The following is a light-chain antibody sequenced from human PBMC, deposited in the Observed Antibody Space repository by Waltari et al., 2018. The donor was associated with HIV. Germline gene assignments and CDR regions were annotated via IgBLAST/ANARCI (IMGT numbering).Light chain of an antibody. CDR3: AAWDASLSVV. V-gene: IGLV1-47*01. CDR2: TNN. Sequence: QSVLTQPPSASGTPGQRVTISCSGRSSSIGRNYVYWYQQLPGTAPKLLIYTNNQRPSGVPDRFSGSKSGTSASLAISGLRSEDEADYYCAAWDASLSVVFGGGTKLTVL. CDR1: SSSIGRNY. J-gene: IGLJ2*01.